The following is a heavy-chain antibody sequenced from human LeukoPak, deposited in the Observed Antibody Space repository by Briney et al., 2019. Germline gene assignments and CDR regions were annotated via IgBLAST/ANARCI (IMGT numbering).Heavy chain of an antibody. J-gene: IGHJ4*02. V-gene: IGHV3-7*01. CDR1: GFTFSSFW. CDR2: IQQDGSEK. Sequence: GGSLRLSCAASGFTFSSFWMTWVRQTPGKRLEWVASIQQDGSEKHYVDSVKGRFTISRDNAKNSLYLQMNNLRAEDTAVYYCARIQPYDYWGQGTLVTVSS. CDR3: ARIQPYDY.